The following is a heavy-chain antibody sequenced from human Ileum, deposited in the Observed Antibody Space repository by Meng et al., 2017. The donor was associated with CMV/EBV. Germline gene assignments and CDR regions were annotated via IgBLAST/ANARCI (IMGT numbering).Heavy chain of an antibody. J-gene: IGHJ4*02. D-gene: IGHD1-26*01. Sequence: AASGFTFTHSYMSWVRQAPGRGLEWVGRIYTRADGGTTDYAAPVKTRFSISRDDSKNTLYLQMNSLKTEDTAVYYCTTEAYGGSYSYWGQGTLVTVSS. V-gene: IGHV3-15*01. CDR1: GFTFTHSY. CDR2: IYTRADGGTT. CDR3: TTEAYGGSYSY.